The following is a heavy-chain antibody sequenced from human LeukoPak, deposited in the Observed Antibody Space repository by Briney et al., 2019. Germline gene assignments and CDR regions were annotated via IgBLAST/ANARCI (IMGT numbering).Heavy chain of an antibody. J-gene: IGHJ5*02. Sequence: QPGGSLRLSCAASGFTFSSYEMNWVRQAPGKGLEWVSYISSSGSATHYADSVKGRFTISRDDAKKSLHLQMNSLRAEDTAVYYCARGEFALAWGQGTLVTVS. V-gene: IGHV3-48*03. CDR3: ARGEFALA. CDR2: ISSSGSAT. CDR1: GFTFSSYE.